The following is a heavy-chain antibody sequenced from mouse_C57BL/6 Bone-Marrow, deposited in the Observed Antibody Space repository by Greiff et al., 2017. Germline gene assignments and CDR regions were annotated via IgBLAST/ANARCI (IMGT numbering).Heavy chain of an antibody. D-gene: IGHD1-1*01. CDR2: FYPGSGSI. CDR3: ARHEEGGYYYGNYFDY. V-gene: IGHV1-62-2*01. Sequence: QVHVKQSGAELVKPGASVKLSCKASGYTFTEYTIHWVKQRSGQGLEWIGWFYPGSGSIKYNEKFKDKATLTADKSSSTVYMELSRLTSEDSAVYFGARHEEGGYYYGNYFDYWGQGTTLTVSS. J-gene: IGHJ2*01. CDR1: GYTFTEYT.